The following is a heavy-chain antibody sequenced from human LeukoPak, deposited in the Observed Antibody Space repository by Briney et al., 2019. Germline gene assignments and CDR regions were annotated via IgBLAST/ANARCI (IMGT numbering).Heavy chain of an antibody. CDR2: LIASGGTT. D-gene: IGHD2-2*01. Sequence: PGESLRLSCAASGFSFSSYAMTWVRQAPGKGLEWVSALIASGGTTYYADSVKGRFTTSRDNSKNTPYLHMNSLRAEDTAVYYCAKLPREYCSSTSCPNWFDTWGQGTLVTVSS. CDR1: GFSFSSYA. CDR3: AKLPREYCSSTSCPNWFDT. J-gene: IGHJ5*02. V-gene: IGHV3-23*01.